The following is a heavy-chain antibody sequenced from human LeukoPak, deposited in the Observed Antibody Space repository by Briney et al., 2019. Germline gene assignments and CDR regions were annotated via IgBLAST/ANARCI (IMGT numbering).Heavy chain of an antibody. V-gene: IGHV1-69*13. Sequence: SVKVSCKASGGTFSSYAISWVRQAPGQGLEWMGGIIPIFGTANYAQKFQGRVTITADESTSTAYMELSSLRSEDTAVYYCARGYYYDSSGYYLEDYWGQGTLVTVSS. CDR3: ARGYYYDSSGYYLEDY. CDR2: IIPIFGTA. J-gene: IGHJ4*02. D-gene: IGHD3-22*01. CDR1: GGTFSSYA.